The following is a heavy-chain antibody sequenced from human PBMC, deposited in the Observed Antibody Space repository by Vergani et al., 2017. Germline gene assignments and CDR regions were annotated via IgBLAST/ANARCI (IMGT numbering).Heavy chain of an antibody. J-gene: IGHJ4*02. CDR3: ARVPINDFLFDY. V-gene: IGHV3-30*03. CDR1: GFTSSYYG. Sequence: QVHLVESGGGVVQPGRSLRLSCVVSGFTSSYYGMHWVRQAPGKGLEWVAVISYDGTQKYYADSVKGRFTISRDNSKSTLYLQMNSLRTEDTAVYYCARVPINDFLFDYWGQGTLVTVSS. CDR2: ISYDGTQK. D-gene: IGHD2-2*01.